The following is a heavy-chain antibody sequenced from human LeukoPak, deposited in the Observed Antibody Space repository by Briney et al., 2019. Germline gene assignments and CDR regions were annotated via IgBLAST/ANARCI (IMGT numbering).Heavy chain of an antibody. Sequence: GGSLRLSRLGCRFTFSSYEMNWVRQAPGKGLEGVSYISSSGSTIYYADSVKGRFTISRDNAKNSLYLQMNSLRAEDTAVYYCARGAKSSGYHQYFDYWGQGTLVTLSS. CDR2: ISSSGSTI. J-gene: IGHJ4*02. CDR3: ARGAKSSGYHQYFDY. D-gene: IGHD3-22*01. V-gene: IGHV3-48*03. CDR1: RFTFSSYE.